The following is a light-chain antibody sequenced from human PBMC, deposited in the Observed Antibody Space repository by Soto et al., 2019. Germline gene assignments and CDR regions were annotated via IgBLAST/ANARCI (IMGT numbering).Light chain of an antibody. CDR3: SSYTSSSTVV. CDR1: SSDVGGYNY. V-gene: IGLV2-14*01. J-gene: IGLJ2*01. CDR2: DVS. Sequence: QSVLTQPASVSGSPGQSITISCTGTSSDVGGYNYVSWYLQHPGKAPKLLIYDVSNRPSGVSDRFSGSKSGNTASLTISGLRAEDEADYYCSSYTSSSTVVFGGGTKLTVL.